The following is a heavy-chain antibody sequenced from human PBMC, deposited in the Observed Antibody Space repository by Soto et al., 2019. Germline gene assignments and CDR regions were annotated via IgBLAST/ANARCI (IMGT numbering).Heavy chain of an antibody. CDR3: AKSPGGVYDCGRQMRYFQR. CDR1: GFTFDDYA. CDR2: ISWNSGSI. D-gene: IGHD2-8*01. J-gene: IGHJ1*01. V-gene: IGHV3-9*01. Sequence: EVQLVESGGGLVQPGRSLRLSCAASGFTFDDYAMHWVRQAPGKGLEWVSGISWNSGSIGYADSVKGRFTISRDNAKNSLYLQMNSLRAEDTALYYCAKSPGGVYDCGRQMRYFQRWGQGTLVTVSS.